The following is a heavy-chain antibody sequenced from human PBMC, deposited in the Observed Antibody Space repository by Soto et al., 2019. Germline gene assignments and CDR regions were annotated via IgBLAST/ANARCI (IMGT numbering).Heavy chain of an antibody. CDR2: INPNSGGT. D-gene: IGHD6-13*01. Sequence: GASVKVSCKASGYTFTGYYMHWVRQAPGQGLEWMGWINPNSGGTNYAQKFQGWVTMTRDTSISTAYMELSRLRSDDTAVYYCARDRRYTHIAAAGTDYAFDIWGQGTMVTVSS. J-gene: IGHJ3*02. CDR1: GYTFTGYY. V-gene: IGHV1-2*04. CDR3: ARDRRYTHIAAAGTDYAFDI.